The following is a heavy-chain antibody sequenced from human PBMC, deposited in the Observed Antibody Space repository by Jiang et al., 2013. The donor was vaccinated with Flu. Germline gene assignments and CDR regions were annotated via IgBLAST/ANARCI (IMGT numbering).Heavy chain of an antibody. J-gene: IGHJ4*02. CDR2: IYHSGNT. CDR1: VGSISDPNW. Sequence: GSGLVKPSGTLSLTCAVSVGSISDPNWWTWVRQPPGKGLEWIGEIYHSGNTNYNPSLKSRVTMSMDKSKNQFSLKVDFMTAADTAVYYCARDQDGGAKRVWGQGILVTVSS. CDR3: ARDQDGGAKRV. D-gene: IGHD1-26*01. V-gene: IGHV4-4*02.